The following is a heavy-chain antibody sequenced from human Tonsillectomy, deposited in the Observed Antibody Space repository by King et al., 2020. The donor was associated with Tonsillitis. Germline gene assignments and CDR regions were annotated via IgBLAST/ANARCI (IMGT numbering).Heavy chain of an antibody. J-gene: IGHJ3*02. Sequence: VQLQESGPGLVKPSGTLSLTCAVSGGSISSSNWWSWVRQPPGKGLEWIGEIYHSGSTNYNPSLKSRVTISVEKSNNQFSLKLSSVTAAAPAVYYCARDEAARDDAFDIWGQGTMVTVSS. CDR2: IYHSGST. V-gene: IGHV4-4*02. CDR3: ARDEAARDDAFDI. D-gene: IGHD6-6*01. CDR1: GGSISSSNW.